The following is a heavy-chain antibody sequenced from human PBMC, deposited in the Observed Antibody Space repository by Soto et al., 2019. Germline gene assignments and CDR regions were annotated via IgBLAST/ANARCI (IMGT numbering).Heavy chain of an antibody. CDR2: ISGSGGST. CDR1: GFTFSSYA. J-gene: IGHJ4*02. V-gene: IGHV3-23*01. CDR3: AKGTMIVPSGFAY. D-gene: IGHD3-22*01. Sequence: EVQLLESGGGLVQPGGSLRLSCAAAGFTFSSYAMSWVRQAPGKGLEWVSAISGSGGSTYYADSVKGRFTISRDNSKNTLYRQMNSLRAEDTAVYYCAKGTMIVPSGFAYWGQGTLVTVSS.